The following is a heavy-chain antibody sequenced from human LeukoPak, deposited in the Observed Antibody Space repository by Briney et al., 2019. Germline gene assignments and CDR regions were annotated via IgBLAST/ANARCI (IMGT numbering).Heavy chain of an antibody. D-gene: IGHD2-21*01. CDR3: ARQRRVVVIAIPNNWFDP. V-gene: IGHV4-39*01. Sequence: SETLSLTCTVSGGSIRSSSYYWGWIRQPPGKGLEWIGSIYYSGSTYYNPSLKSRVTISVDTSKNQFSLKLSSVTAADTAVYYCARQRRVVVIAIPNNWFDPWGQGTLVTVSS. J-gene: IGHJ5*02. CDR1: GGSIRSSSYY. CDR2: IYYSGST.